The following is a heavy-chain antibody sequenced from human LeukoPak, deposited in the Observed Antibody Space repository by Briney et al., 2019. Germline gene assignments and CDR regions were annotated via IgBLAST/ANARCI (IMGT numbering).Heavy chain of an antibody. V-gene: IGHV1-18*01. J-gene: IGHJ4*02. CDR1: GYTFSSYG. D-gene: IGHD4-11*01. CDR3: ATEGLQGQWVY. CDR2: ISAYNGNT. Sequence: GASVKVSCKASGYTFSSYGISWVRQAPGQGLEWMGWISAYNGNTDYAQKLQGRVTMTEDTSTDTAYMELSSLRSEDTAVYYCATEGLQGQWVYWGQGTLVTVSS.